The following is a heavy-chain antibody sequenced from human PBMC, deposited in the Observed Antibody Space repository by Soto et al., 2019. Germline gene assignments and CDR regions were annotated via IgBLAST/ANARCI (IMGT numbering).Heavy chain of an antibody. D-gene: IGHD6-13*01. V-gene: IGHV4-59*01. CDR2: IYYSGST. J-gene: IGHJ4*02. Sequence: SETLSLTCTVSGGSISSYYWSWIRQPPGKGLEWIGYIYYSGSTNYNPSLKSRVTISVDTSKNQFSLKLSSVTAADTAVYYCARASSSWHGYYFDYWGQGTLVTVSS. CDR1: GGSISSYY. CDR3: ARASSSWHGYYFDY.